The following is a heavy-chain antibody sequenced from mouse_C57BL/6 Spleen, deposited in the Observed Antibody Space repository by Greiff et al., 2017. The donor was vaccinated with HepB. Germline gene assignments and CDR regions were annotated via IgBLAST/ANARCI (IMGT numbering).Heavy chain of an antibody. Sequence: VQLQQPGAELVRPGSSVKLSCKASGYTFTSYWMDWVKQRPGQGLEWIGNIYPSDSETHYNQKFKDKATLTVDKSSSTAYMQLSSLTSEDSAVYYCARGDYGNYPFAYWGQGTLVTVSA. CDR2: IYPSDSET. V-gene: IGHV1-61*01. J-gene: IGHJ3*01. CDR3: ARGDYGNYPFAY. D-gene: IGHD2-1*01. CDR1: GYTFTSYW.